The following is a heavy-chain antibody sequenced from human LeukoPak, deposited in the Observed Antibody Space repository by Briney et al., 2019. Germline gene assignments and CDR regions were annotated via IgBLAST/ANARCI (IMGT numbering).Heavy chain of an antibody. CDR2: IYYSGSA. Sequence: SETLSLTCTVSVGSISSYYWSWIRQPAGKGLEGMGYIYYSGSANYNPSLKSRVIISVDPSKNEFSLKLSSVTAADTAVYYWARDGEYSSFDYWGQGTLVTVSS. J-gene: IGHJ4*02. CDR3: ARDGEYSSFDY. D-gene: IGHD5-18*01. V-gene: IGHV4-59*01. CDR1: VGSISSYY.